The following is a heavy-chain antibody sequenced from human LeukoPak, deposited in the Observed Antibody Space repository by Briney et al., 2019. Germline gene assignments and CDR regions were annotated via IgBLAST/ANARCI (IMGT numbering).Heavy chain of an antibody. Sequence: RGESLKTCCKCCGYSFTNYWIGWVRQMRGKLEEWRGIYYTGDSDTSYSPFFQGHVTIAADKSISTAYLQWSSLKPSDTAMYYFARLNIVRGAGVDYWGQGTLVTVSS. CDR2: YYTGDSDT. V-gene: IGHV5-51*01. CDR1: GYSFTNYW. J-gene: IGHJ4*02. D-gene: IGHD3-10*01. CDR3: ARLNIVRGAGVDY.